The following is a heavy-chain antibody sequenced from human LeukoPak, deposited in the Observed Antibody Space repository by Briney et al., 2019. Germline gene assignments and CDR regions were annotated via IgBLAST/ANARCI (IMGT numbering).Heavy chain of an antibody. J-gene: IGHJ4*02. CDR1: GGSFSGYY. CDR2: INHSGTT. Sequence: SETLSLTCAVYGGSFSGYYWSRIHQPPGKGLEWIGEINHSGTTNYNPSLKSRVAISVDTSKNQFSLKLSFVTAADTAVYYCAQNGYYFESWGQGTLATVSS. CDR3: AQNGYYFES. D-gene: IGHD3-22*01. V-gene: IGHV4-34*01.